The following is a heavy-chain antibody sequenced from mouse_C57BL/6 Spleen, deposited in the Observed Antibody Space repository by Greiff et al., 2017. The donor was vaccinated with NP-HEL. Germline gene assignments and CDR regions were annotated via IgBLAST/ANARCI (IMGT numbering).Heavy chain of an antibody. CDR1: GFTFRSYT. V-gene: IGHV5-9*01. CDR2: ISGGGGNT. Sequence: EVQRVESGGGLVKPGGSLKLSCAASGFTFRSYTMSWVRQPPEKRLEWVATISGGGGNTYYPHRLKGRFTISRDNAKNTLYLQMSSLRSEDTALYYCASQGVIYYDYDWFAYWGQGTLVTVSA. CDR3: ASQGVIYYDYDWFAY. J-gene: IGHJ3*01. D-gene: IGHD2-4*01.